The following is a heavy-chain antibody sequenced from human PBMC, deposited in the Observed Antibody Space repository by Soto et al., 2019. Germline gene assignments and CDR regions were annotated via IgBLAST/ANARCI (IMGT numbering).Heavy chain of an antibody. CDR1: GFAFSSYW. Sequence: EVQLVESGGGLVQPGGSLRLSCAASGFAFSSYWMHWVRQAPGKGLVWVSRINSDGSSTNYADSVKGRFTISRDNAKNTLYLQMNSLRAEDTAGYYCARDQTAGDWFDPWGQGTLVTVSS. CDR2: INSDGSST. D-gene: IGHD2-21*02. V-gene: IGHV3-74*01. CDR3: ARDQTAGDWFDP. J-gene: IGHJ5*02.